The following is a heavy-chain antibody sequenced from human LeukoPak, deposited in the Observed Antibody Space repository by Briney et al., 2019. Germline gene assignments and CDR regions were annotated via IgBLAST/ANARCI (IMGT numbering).Heavy chain of an antibody. V-gene: IGHV3-49*04. CDR3: TRWTTVTTFEY. J-gene: IGHJ4*02. D-gene: IGHD4-17*01. Sequence: GGSLRLSCAASGFTFSSYWMSWVRQAPGKGLEWVGSFTGRTYGGTTEYAASVRGRFTISMDDSKSIAYLQMNSLTTEDTATYYCTRWTTVTTFEYWGQGTQVAVSS. CDR1: GFTFSSYW. CDR2: FTGRTYGGTT.